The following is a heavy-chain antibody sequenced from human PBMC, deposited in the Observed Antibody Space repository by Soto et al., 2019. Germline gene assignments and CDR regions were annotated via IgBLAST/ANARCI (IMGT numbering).Heavy chain of an antibody. CDR1: GFTFGGSA. CDR2: IRSKTNSYAT. D-gene: IGHD6-19*01. V-gene: IGHV3-73*01. J-gene: IGHJ4*02. Sequence: GGSLRLSCAASGFTFGGSAMHWVRQAPGKGLEWIGHIRSKTNSYATAYAESVKGRFTISRDDSMNTAYLKMNSLKTEDTAVYFCTRQTYAVQWLVVPTDYNFDYWGQGTLVTVSS. CDR3: TRQTYAVQWLVVPTDYNFDY.